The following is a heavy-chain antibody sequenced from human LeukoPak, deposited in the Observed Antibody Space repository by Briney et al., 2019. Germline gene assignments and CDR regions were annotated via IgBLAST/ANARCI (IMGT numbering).Heavy chain of an antibody. J-gene: IGHJ5*02. D-gene: IGHD5-18*01. CDR2: ISGSGGST. V-gene: IGHV3-23*01. Sequence: GGSLRLSCAASAFTFSIYAMSWVRQAPGKGLGWVSTISGSGGSTHYADSVKGRFTISRDNPKNTLYLQMNSLRADDTAVYYCVRGYSYGWFDPWGQGTLVTVSS. CDR1: AFTFSIYA. CDR3: VRGYSYGWFDP.